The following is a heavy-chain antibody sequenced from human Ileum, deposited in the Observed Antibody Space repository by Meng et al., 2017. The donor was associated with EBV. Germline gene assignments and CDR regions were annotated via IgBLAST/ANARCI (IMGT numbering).Heavy chain of an antibody. Sequence: EVQLLESGGGLVLPGGSLRLSCAASGFTFSNYAMSWVRQAPGKGLEWVSGISSSGGNTYYADSVKGRFTISRDDSKSTLYLQMNSLRLEDTAIYYCAKDPTVGGVIGSYFGHWGQGGLVTVSS. J-gene: IGHJ4*02. CDR1: GFTFSNYA. D-gene: IGHD3-16*02. V-gene: IGHV3-23*01. CDR2: ISSSGGNT. CDR3: AKDPTVGGVIGSYFGH.